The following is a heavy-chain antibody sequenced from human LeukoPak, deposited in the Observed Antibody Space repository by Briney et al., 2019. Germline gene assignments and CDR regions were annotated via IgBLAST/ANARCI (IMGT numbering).Heavy chain of an antibody. J-gene: IGHJ4*02. Sequence: ASVKVSCKVSGYTLTELSMHWVRQAPGKGLEWMGGFDPEDGETIYAQKFQGRVTMTEDTSTDTAYMELSSLRSEDTAVYYCATPPRYGGNSGGLDYWGQGTLVTASS. CDR1: GYTLTELS. CDR2: FDPEDGET. CDR3: ATPPRYGGNSGGLDY. V-gene: IGHV1-24*01. D-gene: IGHD4-23*01.